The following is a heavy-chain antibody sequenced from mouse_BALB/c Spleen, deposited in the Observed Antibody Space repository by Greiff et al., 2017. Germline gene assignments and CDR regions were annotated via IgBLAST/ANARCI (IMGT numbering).Heavy chain of an antibody. D-gene: IGHD1-1*01. V-gene: IGHV2-6-7*01. CDR3: ARVHYGSFDAMDY. Sequence: QVQLKESGPGLVAPSQSLSITCTVSGFSLTGYGVNWVRQPPGKGLEWLGMIWGDGSTDYNSALKSRLSISKDNSKSQVFLKMNSLQTDDTARYYCARVHYGSFDAMDYWGQGTSVTVSS. CDR1: GFSLTGYG. CDR2: IWGDGST. J-gene: IGHJ4*01.